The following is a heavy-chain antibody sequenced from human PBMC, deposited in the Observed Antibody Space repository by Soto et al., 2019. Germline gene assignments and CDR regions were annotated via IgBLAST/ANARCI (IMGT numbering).Heavy chain of an antibody. Sequence: GESLKISCAASGFTFSSYGMHWVRQAPGKGLEWVAVIWYDGSNKYYADSVKGRFTISRDNSKNTLYLQMNSLRAEDTAVYYCARDKQYSNYDAFDIWGQGTMVTVSS. V-gene: IGHV3-33*01. CDR3: ARDKQYSNYDAFDI. CDR2: IWYDGSNK. CDR1: GFTFSSYG. D-gene: IGHD4-4*01. J-gene: IGHJ3*02.